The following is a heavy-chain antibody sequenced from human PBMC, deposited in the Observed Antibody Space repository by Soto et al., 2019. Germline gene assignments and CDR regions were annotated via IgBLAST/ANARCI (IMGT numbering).Heavy chain of an antibody. CDR3: SKLGYCSGGSCYPNY. Sequence: GGSLRLSCAASGFTFSSYAMSWVRQAPGKGLEWVSAISGSGGSTYYADSVKGRFTISRDNSKNTLYLQMNSLRAEDTAVYYWSKLGYCSGGSCYPNYWGQGTLVTVSS. D-gene: IGHD2-15*01. V-gene: IGHV3-23*01. CDR2: ISGSGGST. J-gene: IGHJ4*02. CDR1: GFTFSSYA.